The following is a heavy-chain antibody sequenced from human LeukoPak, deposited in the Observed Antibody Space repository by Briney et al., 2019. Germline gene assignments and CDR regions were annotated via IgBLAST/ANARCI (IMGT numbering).Heavy chain of an antibody. D-gene: IGHD6-13*01. CDR2: IKEDGSEK. V-gene: IGHV3-7*04. CDR1: GFTFSSHW. CDR3: AGLVLDY. J-gene: IGHJ4*02. Sequence: GGSLRLSCAASGFTFSSHWMNWVRQAPGKGLEWVANIKEDGSEKYYVDSVKGRFTISRDNAKNSLCLQVNSLRAEDTAVYYCAGLVLDYWGQGTLVTVSS.